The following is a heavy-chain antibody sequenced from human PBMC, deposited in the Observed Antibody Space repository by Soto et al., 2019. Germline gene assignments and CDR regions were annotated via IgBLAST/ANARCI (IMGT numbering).Heavy chain of an antibody. J-gene: IGHJ5*02. CDR2: SSSGGST. CDR3: AKRISVNWFDP. CDR1: GFTVSSNY. Sequence: EVQLVESGGGLIQPGGSLRLSCAASGFTVSSNYMSWVRQAPGKGLEWVAAVSSSGGSTFHADSVKGRFTISRDNSKNTLYLQMNSLRAEDTAVYYCAKRISVNWFDPWGQGTLVTVSS. V-gene: IGHV3-53*01. D-gene: IGHD6-19*01.